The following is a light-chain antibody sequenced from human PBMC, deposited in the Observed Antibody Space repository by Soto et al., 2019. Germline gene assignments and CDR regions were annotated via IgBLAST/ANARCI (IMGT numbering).Light chain of an antibody. CDR3: MQALQTPPYT. CDR1: QSLLHSNGYNF. Sequence: DIVMTQSPLSLPVTPGEPASISCRSSQSLLHSNGYNFLDWYLQRPGQSPQLLIHLDSNRASGVPDRFSGSGSGTDFTLKISRVEAEDVGVYYCMQALQTPPYTFGQGTKVEIK. V-gene: IGKV2-28*01. J-gene: IGKJ2*01. CDR2: LDS.